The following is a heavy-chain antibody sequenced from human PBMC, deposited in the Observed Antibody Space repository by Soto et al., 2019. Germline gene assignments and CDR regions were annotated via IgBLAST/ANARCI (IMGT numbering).Heavy chain of an antibody. CDR1: GGSISSSSYY. Sequence: SETLSLTCTVSGGSISSSSYYWGWIRQPPGKGLEGIGSIYYSGSTYYNPSLKSRVTISVDTSKNHFSLKLTSVTAADTAVYYCARPGGSGWFYFDSWGQGSQVTVSS. J-gene: IGHJ4*02. CDR2: IYYSGST. CDR3: ARPGGSGWFYFDS. V-gene: IGHV4-39*02. D-gene: IGHD6-13*01.